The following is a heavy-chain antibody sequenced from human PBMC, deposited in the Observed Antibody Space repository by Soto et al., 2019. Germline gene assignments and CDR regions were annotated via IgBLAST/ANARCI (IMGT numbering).Heavy chain of an antibody. V-gene: IGHV4-39*01. CDR1: GASISSSRYY. J-gene: IGHJ5*02. D-gene: IGHD3-3*02. Sequence: SETLSLTCTVAGASISSSRYYWGWIRQPPGKGLEWIGSIYYSGSTYYNPSLKSRVTISVDTSKNQFSLKLSSVTAADTAVYYCASPKIAFYNWFDPWGQGALVT. CDR2: IYYSGST. CDR3: ASPKIAFYNWFDP.